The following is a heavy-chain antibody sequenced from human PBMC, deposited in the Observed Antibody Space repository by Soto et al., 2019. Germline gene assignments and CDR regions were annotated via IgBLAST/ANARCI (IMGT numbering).Heavy chain of an antibody. D-gene: IGHD3-9*01. Sequence: QVQLVQSGAEVKKPGAAVKVSCKASGYTFTNYDMNWVRQATGQGLEWMGWMNPNSGNTGYAQKFQGKVTMTSNTSIRTAYMELSSLRSEDTAVYDCVRGGGYYDILTGYDYWGQGTPVTVSS. J-gene: IGHJ4*02. CDR2: MNPNSGNT. V-gene: IGHV1-8*02. CDR1: GYTFTNYD. CDR3: VRGGGYYDILTGYDY.